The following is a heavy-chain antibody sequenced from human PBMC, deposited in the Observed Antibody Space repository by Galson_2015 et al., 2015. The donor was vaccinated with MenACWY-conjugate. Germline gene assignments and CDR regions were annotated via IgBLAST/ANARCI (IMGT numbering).Heavy chain of an antibody. CDR3: ARGVEWPDHTTYYYYGMDV. D-gene: IGHD3-3*01. CDR1: GFTFSSYG. Sequence: SLRLSCAASGFTFSSYGMHWVRQAPGKGLEWVAVIWYDGSNKYYADSVKGRFTISRDNSKNTLYLQMNSLRAEDTAVYYCARGVEWPDHTTYYYYGMDVWGQGTTVTVSS. V-gene: IGHV3-33*01. CDR2: IWYDGSNK. J-gene: IGHJ6*02.